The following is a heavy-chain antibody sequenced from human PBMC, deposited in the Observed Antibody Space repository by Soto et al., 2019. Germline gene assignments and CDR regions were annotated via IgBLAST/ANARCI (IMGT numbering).Heavy chain of an antibody. CDR2: IDPNSGST. CDR3: ARERKFDFWRKGLDV. CDR1: VYTFTTYD. V-gene: IGHV1-8*01. D-gene: IGHD3-3*01. Sequence: ASVKVSCKASVYTFTTYDINWVRHAPRQGLEWLGWIDPNSGSTGYAQNFQGRITMTRNISRNKAHIELSSLQSEETAVYYCARERKFDFWRKGLDVWGQGTTVTVSS. J-gene: IGHJ6*02.